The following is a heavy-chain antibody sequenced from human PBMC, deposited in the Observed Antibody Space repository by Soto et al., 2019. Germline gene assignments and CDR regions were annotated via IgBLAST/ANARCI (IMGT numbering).Heavy chain of an antibody. CDR1: GFTFSSYA. Sequence: GGSLRLSCAASGFTFSSYAMSWVRQAPGKGLEWVSAISGSGGGTYYADSVKGRFTISRDNSKNTLYLQMNSLRAEDTAVYYCANSHDSGDYVDYWGEGTLVTVAS. J-gene: IGHJ4*02. V-gene: IGHV3-23*01. D-gene: IGHD4-17*01. CDR3: ANSHDSGDYVDY. CDR2: ISGSGGGT.